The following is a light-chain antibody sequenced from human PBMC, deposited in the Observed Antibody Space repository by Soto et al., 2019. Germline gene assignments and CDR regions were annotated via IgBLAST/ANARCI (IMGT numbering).Light chain of an antibody. CDR3: QQYDNLPLI. Sequence: IQMTQSPSSLSASLGDRVNITCRASQSISSYLNWYQQKPGKAPKLLIYAASSLQSGVPSRFSGSGSGTDFTFTISSLQPEDFATYYCQQYDNLPLIFGQGTRLEIK. CDR2: AAS. CDR1: QSISSY. J-gene: IGKJ5*01. V-gene: IGKV1-33*01.